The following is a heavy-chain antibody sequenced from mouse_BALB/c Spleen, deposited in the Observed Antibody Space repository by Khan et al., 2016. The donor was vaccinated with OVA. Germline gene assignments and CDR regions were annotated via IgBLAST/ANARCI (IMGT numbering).Heavy chain of an antibody. D-gene: IGHD2-4*01. Sequence: QVQLQQSGAELAKPGASVKMSCKASGYTFTSYWMHWVKQRPGQGLEWIGYINPSTGYTEYNQKFKDKATLTADKSSSTAYMQLSSLTSEDSAVYYCARSGYDSFAYWSQGTLATVSA. CDR1: GYTFTSYW. CDR3: ARSGYDSFAY. J-gene: IGHJ3*01. CDR2: INPSTGYT. V-gene: IGHV1-7*01.